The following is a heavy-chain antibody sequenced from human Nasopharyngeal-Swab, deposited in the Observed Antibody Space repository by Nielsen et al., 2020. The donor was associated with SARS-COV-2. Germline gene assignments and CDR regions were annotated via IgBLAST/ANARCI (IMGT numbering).Heavy chain of an antibody. Sequence: WIRQPPGKGLEWIGYIYYSGSTNYNPSLKSRVNISVDTSKNQFSLKLSSVTAADTAVYYCARDRAWDSSCWDYYYGMDVWGQGTTVTVSS. J-gene: IGHJ6*02. D-gene: IGHD6-19*01. CDR3: ARDRAWDSSCWDYYYGMDV. CDR2: IYYSGST. V-gene: IGHV4-59*01.